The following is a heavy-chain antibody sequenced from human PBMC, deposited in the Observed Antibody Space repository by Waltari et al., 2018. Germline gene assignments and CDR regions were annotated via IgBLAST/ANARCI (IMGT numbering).Heavy chain of an antibody. D-gene: IGHD3-9*01. Sequence: DVQVVESGGGLVQPGGSLRLSCAASGFSVTNKYRNWVRQAPGKGLEWVSILYSAGATYYADSVQGRFTVSRDNFRNTLYLQMNSLRAEDTAVYYCESMTYHYDSDGLLTDVIDLWGQGTKVTVSS. CDR1: GFSVTNKY. CDR2: LYSAGAT. J-gene: IGHJ3*01. CDR3: ESMTYHYDSDGLLTDVIDL. V-gene: IGHV3-66*02.